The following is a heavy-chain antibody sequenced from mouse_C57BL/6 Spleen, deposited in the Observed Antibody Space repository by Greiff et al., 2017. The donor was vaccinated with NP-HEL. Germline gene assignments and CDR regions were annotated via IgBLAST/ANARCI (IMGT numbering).Heavy chain of an antibody. J-gene: IGHJ3*01. Sequence: EVKLVESGGGLVKPGGSLKLSCAASGFTFSDYGMHWVRQAPEKGLEWVAYISSGSSTIYYADTVKGRCTISRDNAKNTLFLQMTSLRSEYTAMYYCARGGNYAWFAYWGQGTLVTVSA. V-gene: IGHV5-17*01. D-gene: IGHD2-1*01. CDR2: ISSGSSTI. CDR1: GFTFSDYG. CDR3: ARGGNYAWFAY.